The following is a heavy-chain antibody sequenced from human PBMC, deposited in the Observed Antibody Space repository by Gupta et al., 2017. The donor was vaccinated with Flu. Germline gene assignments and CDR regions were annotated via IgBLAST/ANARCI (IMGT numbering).Heavy chain of an antibody. CDR3: ARDALGYSSGWFDY. Sequence: QVQLVQSGAEVKKPGSSVKVSCKASGVTFSSYAISWGRQAPGQGLEWMGGIIPILGTANYEQKFQGRVTITADKSTSTAYMELSSLRSEDTAVYYCARDALGYSSGWFDYWGQGTLVTVSS. D-gene: IGHD6-19*01. V-gene: IGHV1-69*06. CDR1: GVTFSSYA. J-gene: IGHJ4*02. CDR2: IIPILGTA.